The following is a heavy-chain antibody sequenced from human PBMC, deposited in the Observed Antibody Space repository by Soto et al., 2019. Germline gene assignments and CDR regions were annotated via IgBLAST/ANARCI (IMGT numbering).Heavy chain of an antibody. J-gene: IGHJ6*02. Sequence: PXXSLRLSFAASGFTFSSYVMHWVRQAPGKGLEWVAVISYDGSRKYHADSVKGRFTISRDNSKNTLYLKMNSLRAEDTAVYYCARDRSMDVWGQGTTVTVSS. CDR3: ARDRSMDV. CDR1: GFTFSSYV. CDR2: ISYDGSRK. V-gene: IGHV3-30-3*01.